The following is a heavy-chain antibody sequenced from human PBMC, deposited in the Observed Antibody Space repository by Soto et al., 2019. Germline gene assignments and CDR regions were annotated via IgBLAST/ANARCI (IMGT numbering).Heavy chain of an antibody. V-gene: IGHV4-34*01. CDR3: ARGGDSSSSRPFDY. Sequence: ETLSLTCAVYGGSFSGYYWSWIRQPPGKGLEWIGEINHSGSTNYNPSLKSRVTISVDTSKNQFSLKLSSVTAADTAVYYCARGGDSSSSRPFDYWGQGTLVTVSS. J-gene: IGHJ4*02. D-gene: IGHD6-6*01. CDR2: INHSGST. CDR1: GGSFSGYY.